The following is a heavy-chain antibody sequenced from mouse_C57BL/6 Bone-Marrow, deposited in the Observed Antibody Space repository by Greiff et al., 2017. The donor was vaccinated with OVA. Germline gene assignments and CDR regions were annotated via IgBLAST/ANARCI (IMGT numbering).Heavy chain of an antibody. J-gene: IGHJ3*01. CDR1: GFNIKDYY. V-gene: IGHV14-1*01. CDR2: IDPEDGDT. Sequence: EVQLQQSGAELVRPGASVKLFCTASGFNIKDYYMHWVKQRPEQGLEWIGRIDPEDGDTEYAPKFQGKATMTADTSSNTAYLQLSSLTSEDTAVYYCTTDYGYEDFAYWGQGTLVTVSA. CDR3: TTDYGYEDFAY. D-gene: IGHD2-2*01.